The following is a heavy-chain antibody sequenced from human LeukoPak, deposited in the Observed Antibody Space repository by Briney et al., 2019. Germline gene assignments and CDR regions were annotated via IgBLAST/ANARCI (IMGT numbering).Heavy chain of an antibody. CDR2: MNHSGST. D-gene: IGHD1-20*01. Sequence: SSETLSLTCAVYGGSFSGYYWSWLREPPGRGVEWSGEMNHSGSTNYNPSLKSRVTISVDTTKNQFSLKLSSVTAADTAVYYCARDGPDANNWNYYYYYMDVWGKGTTVTVSS. J-gene: IGHJ6*03. CDR1: GGSFSGYY. CDR3: ARDGPDANNWNYYYYYMDV. V-gene: IGHV4-34*01.